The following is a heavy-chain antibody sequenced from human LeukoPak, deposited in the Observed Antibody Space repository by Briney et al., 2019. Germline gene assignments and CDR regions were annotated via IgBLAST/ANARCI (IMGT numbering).Heavy chain of an antibody. CDR3: ARVTSSGYYPYYYYYMVV. D-gene: IGHD3-22*01. CDR1: GGPISSGSYY. Sequence: MASETLSLTCTVSGGPISSGSYYWSWIRQPAGKGREWIGRIYTSGSTNYNPSLKSRVTISVDTSKNQFSLKLSSVTAADTAVYYCARVTSSGYYPYYYYYMVVWGKGTTVTVSS. V-gene: IGHV4-61*02. J-gene: IGHJ6*03. CDR2: IYTSGST.